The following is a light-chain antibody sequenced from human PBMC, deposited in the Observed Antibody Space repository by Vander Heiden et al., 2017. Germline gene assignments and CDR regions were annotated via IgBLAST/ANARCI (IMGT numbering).Light chain of an antibody. Sequence: DIQMTQSPSSLSASVGDRVTITCRASQSISSYLNWYQQKPGKAPKLLIYAASSLQSGVPSRFSGSGSGTDFTLTISSLQPEDFATYYCQQSYSTPSTFGQATKVEIK. CDR2: AAS. CDR1: QSISSY. CDR3: QQSYSTPST. J-gene: IGKJ1*01. V-gene: IGKV1-39*01.